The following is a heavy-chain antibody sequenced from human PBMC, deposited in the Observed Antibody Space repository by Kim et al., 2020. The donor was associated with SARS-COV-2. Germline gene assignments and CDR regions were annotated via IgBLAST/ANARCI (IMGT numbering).Heavy chain of an antibody. CDR3: AREHFDPRSYFDY. Sequence: YVDSVKGRFTISRDNAKNSLYLQMNSLRAEDTAVYYCAREHFDPRSYFDYWGQGTLVTVSS. J-gene: IGHJ4*02. D-gene: IGHD3-9*01. V-gene: IGHV3-7*04.